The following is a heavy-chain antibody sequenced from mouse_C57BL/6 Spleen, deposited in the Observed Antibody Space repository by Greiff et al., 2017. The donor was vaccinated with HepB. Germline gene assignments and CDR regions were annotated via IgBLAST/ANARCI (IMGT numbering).Heavy chain of an antibody. Sequence: VQLQQSGAELVKPGASVKISCKASGYAFSSYWMNWVKQRPGKGLEWIGQIYPGDGDTNYNGKFKGKATLTADKSSSTAYMQLSSLTSEDSAVYFWARALTTVVATDYFDYWGQGTTLTVSS. D-gene: IGHD1-1*01. V-gene: IGHV1-80*01. CDR1: GYAFSSYW. CDR3: ARALTTVVATDYFDY. J-gene: IGHJ2*01. CDR2: IYPGDGDT.